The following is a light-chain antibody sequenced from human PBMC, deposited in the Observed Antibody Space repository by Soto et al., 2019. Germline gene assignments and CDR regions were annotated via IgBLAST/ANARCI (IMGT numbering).Light chain of an antibody. J-gene: IGLJ3*02. CDR1: SGHNSYA. V-gene: IGLV4-69*01. Sequence: QPVLTQPPSASASLGASVKLTCTLSSGHNSYAIACHQQQPEKGTRYLMKLNSDGSHSKGDGIPDRFSGSSSGAERYLTISSLQSEDEADYYCQTWSTDIRVFGGGTQLTVL. CDR2: LNSDGSH. CDR3: QTWSTDIRV.